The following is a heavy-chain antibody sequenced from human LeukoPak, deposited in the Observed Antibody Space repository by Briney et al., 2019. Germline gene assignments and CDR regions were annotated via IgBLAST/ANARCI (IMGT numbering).Heavy chain of an antibody. CDR3: ARSGSVAIYWYFDL. CDR2: INHSGST. CDR1: GGSFSGYY. V-gene: IGHV4-34*01. J-gene: IGHJ2*01. D-gene: IGHD2-21*01. Sequence: SETLSLTCAVYGGSFSGYYWSWIRQPPGKRLEWIGEINHSGSTNYNPSLKSRVTISVDTSKNQFSLKLSSVTAADTAVYYCARSGSVAIYWYFDLWGRGTLVTVSS.